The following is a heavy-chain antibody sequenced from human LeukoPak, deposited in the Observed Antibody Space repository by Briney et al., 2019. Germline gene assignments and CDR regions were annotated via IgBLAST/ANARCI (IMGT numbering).Heavy chain of an antibody. J-gene: IGHJ4*02. CDR2: IDHAGSS. CDR3: ARIQQLVRGQPPAKDC. D-gene: IGHD6-13*01. CDR1: GGSFSTYY. Sequence: PSETLSLTCAVYGGSFSTYYWSWNRQPPGKGLEWIGEIDHAGSSNSNPSLKSRVTMSVDTSKSQFSLKLTSVTAADTAVYYCARIQQLVRGQPPAKDCWGQGTLVTVSS. V-gene: IGHV4-34*01.